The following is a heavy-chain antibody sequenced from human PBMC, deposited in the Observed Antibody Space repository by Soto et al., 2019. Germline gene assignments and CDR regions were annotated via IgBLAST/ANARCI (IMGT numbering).Heavy chain of an antibody. D-gene: IGHD2-15*01. CDR1: GFTFSSYG. CDR3: AKDPYRSNYCSGGSCLLPSYYYYGMDV. Sequence: GGSLRLSCAASGFTFSSYGMHWVRQAPGKGLEWVAVISYDGSNKYYADSVKGRFTISRDNSKNTLYLQMNSLRAEDTAVYYCAKDPYRSNYCSGGSCLLPSYYYYGMDVWGQGTTVTVSS. J-gene: IGHJ6*02. CDR2: ISYDGSNK. V-gene: IGHV3-30*18.